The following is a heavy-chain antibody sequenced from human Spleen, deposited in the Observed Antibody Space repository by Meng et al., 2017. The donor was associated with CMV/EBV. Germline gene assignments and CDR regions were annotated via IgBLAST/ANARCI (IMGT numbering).Heavy chain of an antibody. J-gene: IGHJ4*02. CDR1: GDTFTDYY. Sequence: QRVESGAEVGKPGAAVKVSCKASGDTFTDYYMHWVRQAPGQGLEWMGWISAYNGNTNYEQKLQGRVTMTTDTSTSTAYMELRSLRSDDTAVYYCARGEYYYDSSGYYLLDYWGQGTLVTVS. D-gene: IGHD3-22*01. CDR3: ARGEYYYDSSGYYLLDY. V-gene: IGHV1-18*04. CDR2: ISAYNGNT.